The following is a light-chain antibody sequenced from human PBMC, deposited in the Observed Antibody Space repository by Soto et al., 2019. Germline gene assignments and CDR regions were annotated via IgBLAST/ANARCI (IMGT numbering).Light chain of an antibody. Sequence: EIVMTQSPATLSVSPGERATLSCRASQSVSSNLAWYQQKPGQPPRLLIYGASTRATGIPARFSGSGSGTDFTLTISSLQSEDFAVYYCQQYNNWPRTFGQGTKV. V-gene: IGKV3-15*01. J-gene: IGKJ1*01. CDR2: GAS. CDR1: QSVSSN. CDR3: QQYNNWPRT.